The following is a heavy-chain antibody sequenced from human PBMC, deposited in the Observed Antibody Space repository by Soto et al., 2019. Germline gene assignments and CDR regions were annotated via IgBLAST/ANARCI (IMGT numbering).Heavy chain of an antibody. CDR3: AKDSRPRYCSSTSCYQVYYYYGMDV. Sequence: GGSLRLSCAASGFTSSSYAMSWVRQAPGKGLEWVSAISGSGGSTYYADSVKGRFTISRDNSKNTLYLQMNSLRAEDTAVYYCAKDSRPRYCSSTSCYQVYYYYGMDVWGQGTTVTVSS. J-gene: IGHJ6*02. CDR2: ISGSGGST. V-gene: IGHV3-23*01. CDR1: GFTSSSYA. D-gene: IGHD2-2*01.